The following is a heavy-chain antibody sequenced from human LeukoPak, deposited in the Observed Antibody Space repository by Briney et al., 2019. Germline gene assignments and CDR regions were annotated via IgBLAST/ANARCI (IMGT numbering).Heavy chain of an antibody. CDR1: GFTFSSYW. D-gene: IGHD5-12*01. Sequence: GGSLRLSCAASGFTFSSYWMSWVRQAPGKGLEWVANINEDGSWSHHVDSVKGRFTISRDNAKSSLYLQMNSLRAEDTSIYYCARASWIVATHFDYWGQGILVTVSS. CDR2: INEDGSWS. J-gene: IGHJ4*02. V-gene: IGHV3-7*01. CDR3: ARASWIVATHFDY.